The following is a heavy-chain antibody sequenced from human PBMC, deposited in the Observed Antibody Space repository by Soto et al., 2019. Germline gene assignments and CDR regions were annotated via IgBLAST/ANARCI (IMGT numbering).Heavy chain of an antibody. CDR3: ARPPYPGCINAVCYPLDY. Sequence: QVQLVQSGAEVTKPGASVKISCKASGYTFTSYYMHWVRQAPGQGLEWMGIINPSGGSTNYAQKLPGRVAMTRDTSTSTVYMYLNSLRSEDAAVYYCARPPYPGCINAVCYPLDYWGQGTLVTVSS. CDR2: INPSGGST. V-gene: IGHV1-46*01. D-gene: IGHD2-8*01. J-gene: IGHJ4*02. CDR1: GYTFTSYY.